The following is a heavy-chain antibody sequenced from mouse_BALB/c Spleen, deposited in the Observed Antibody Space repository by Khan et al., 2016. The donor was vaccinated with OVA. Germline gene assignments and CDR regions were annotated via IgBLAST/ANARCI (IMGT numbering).Heavy chain of an antibody. CDR1: GFTFSTYG. CDR3: ARLADYYNSDGFAY. D-gene: IGHD1-1*01. Sequence: EVKLEVSGGDLVKTGGSLKLSCAASGFTFSTYGMSWVRQPPDKRLEWVATISSGGHYTYYIDSVKGRFTISRDKAKNILYLQMTSRRSEDTARDNCARLADYYNSDGFAYWGQGTLVTVSA. CDR2: ISSGGHYT. J-gene: IGHJ3*01. V-gene: IGHV5-6*02.